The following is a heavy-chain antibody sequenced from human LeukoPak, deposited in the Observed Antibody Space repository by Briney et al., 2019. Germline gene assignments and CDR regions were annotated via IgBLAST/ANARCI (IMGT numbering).Heavy chain of an antibody. Sequence: SETLSLTCTVSGGSISSYYWSWIRQPPGKGLEWIGYIYYSGSTNYNPSLKSRVTISVDTSKNQFSLKLSSVTAADTAVYYCARGLVVPAAPLSYFDYWGQGTLVTVSS. CDR3: ARGLVVPAAPLSYFDY. D-gene: IGHD2-2*01. J-gene: IGHJ4*02. CDR1: GGSISSYY. V-gene: IGHV4-59*12. CDR2: IYYSGST.